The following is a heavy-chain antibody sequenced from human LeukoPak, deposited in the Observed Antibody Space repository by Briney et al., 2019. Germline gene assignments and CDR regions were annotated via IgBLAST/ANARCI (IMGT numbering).Heavy chain of an antibody. D-gene: IGHD2-15*01. J-gene: IGHJ4*02. CDR1: GFTFSRYW. V-gene: IGHV3-7*03. Sequence: PGGSLRLSCAASGFTFSRYWVSWVRQVPRKGLEWVANIKQDGGEIYYVDSVKGRFTISRDNAKNSLYLQMNSLRAEDTAVYFCASRHCSGGGCYFARADPFDYWGQGTLVTVSS. CDR3: ASRHCSGGGCYFARADPFDY. CDR2: IKQDGGEI.